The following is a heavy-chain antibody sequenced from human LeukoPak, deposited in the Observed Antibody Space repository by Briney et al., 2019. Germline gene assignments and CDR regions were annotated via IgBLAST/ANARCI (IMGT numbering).Heavy chain of an antibody. J-gene: IGHJ6*03. Sequence: GGSLRLSCAASGFTFSSYWMSWVRQAPGKGLEWVANIKQDGSEKYYVDSVKGRFTISRDNAKNSLYLQMNSLRAEDAAVYYCAREARYYYYYMDVWGKGTTVTVSS. V-gene: IGHV3-7*01. CDR2: IKQDGSEK. CDR3: AREARYYYYYMDV. CDR1: GFTFSSYW.